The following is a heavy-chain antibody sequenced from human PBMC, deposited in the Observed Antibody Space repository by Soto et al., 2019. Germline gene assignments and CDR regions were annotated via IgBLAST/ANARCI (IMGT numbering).Heavy chain of an antibody. CDR1: GFTFSSYA. D-gene: IGHD2-15*01. J-gene: IGHJ2*01. V-gene: IGHV3-30-3*01. CDR2: ISYDGSNK. CDR3: ARDQGYCSGGSCYGGYFDL. Sequence: QVQLVESGGGVVQPGRSLRLSCAASGFTFSSYAMHWVRQAPGKGLEWVAVISYDGSNKYYADSVKGRFTNSRDNSKNTLYLQMNSLRAEDTAVYYCARDQGYCSGGSCYGGYFDLWGRGTLVTVCS.